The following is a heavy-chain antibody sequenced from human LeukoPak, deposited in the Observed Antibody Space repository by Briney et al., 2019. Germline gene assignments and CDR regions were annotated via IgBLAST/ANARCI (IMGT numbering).Heavy chain of an antibody. V-gene: IGHV7-4-1*02. CDR3: ARDPGYSSGWYRGYYYGMDV. CDR2: INTNTGNP. D-gene: IGHD6-19*01. Sequence: ASVKVSCKASGYTFTSYAMHWVRQAPGQRLEWMGWINTNTGNPTYAQGFTGRFVFSLDTSVSTAYLQISSLKAEDTAVYYCARDPGYSSGWYRGYYYGMDVWGQGTTVTVSS. CDR1: GYTFTSYA. J-gene: IGHJ6*02.